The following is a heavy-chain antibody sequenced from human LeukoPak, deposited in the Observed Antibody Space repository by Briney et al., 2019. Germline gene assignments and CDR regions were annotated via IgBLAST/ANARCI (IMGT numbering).Heavy chain of an antibody. CDR1: GFTFSSYS. J-gene: IGHJ4*02. V-gene: IGHV3-23*01. D-gene: IGHD6-13*01. CDR2: ISSSGGNT. CDR3: AREAAALFDY. Sequence: GGSLRLSCAASGFTFSSYSMSWVRQAPGKGLEWVSSISSSGGNTYYPDSVKGRFTISRDNSKNTMYLQMNSLRAEDTAVYYCAREAAALFDYWGQGTLVTVSS.